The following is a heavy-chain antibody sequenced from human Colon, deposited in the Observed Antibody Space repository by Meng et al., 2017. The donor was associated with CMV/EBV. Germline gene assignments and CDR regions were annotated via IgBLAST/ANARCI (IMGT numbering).Heavy chain of an antibody. Sequence: SVQVSCKASGGTFSSYAISWVRQAPGQGLEWMGGIIPILGIANYAQKFQGRVTITADKSTSTAYMELSSLRSEDTAVYYCARDSRESGNSDYWGQGTLVTVSS. D-gene: IGHD4-23*01. CDR1: GGTFSSYA. V-gene: IGHV1-69*10. CDR2: IIPILGIA. CDR3: ARDSRESGNSDY. J-gene: IGHJ4*02.